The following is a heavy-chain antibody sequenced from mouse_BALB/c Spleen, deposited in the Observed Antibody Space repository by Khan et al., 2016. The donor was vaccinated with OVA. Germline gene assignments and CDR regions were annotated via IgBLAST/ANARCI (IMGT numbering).Heavy chain of an antibody. Sequence: VQLQVSGAELARPGASVKMSCKASGYTFTTYTIHWVKQRPGQGLEWIGYIIPSNDYTNYNQKFKDRATLTADKSSSTAYMQLSSLTSEDSAVYYCVREGAYYRSDGWFAYWGQGTLVTVSA. CDR1: GYTFTTYT. D-gene: IGHD2-14*01. CDR3: VREGAYYRSDGWFAY. J-gene: IGHJ3*01. CDR2: IIPSNDYT. V-gene: IGHV1-4*01.